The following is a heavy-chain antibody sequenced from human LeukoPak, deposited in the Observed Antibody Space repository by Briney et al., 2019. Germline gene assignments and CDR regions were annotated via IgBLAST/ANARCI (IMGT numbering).Heavy chain of an antibody. CDR2: IIPIFGIA. J-gene: IGHJ4*02. CDR1: GGTFSSYA. V-gene: IGHV1-69*04. Sequence: GASVKVSCKASGGTFSSYAISWVRQAPGQGLEWMGRIIPIFGIANYAQKFQGRVTITADKSTSTAYMELSSLRSEDTAVYYCASDYCGGDCYSYYFDYWGQGTLVTVSS. CDR3: ASDYCGGDCYSYYFDY. D-gene: IGHD2-21*02.